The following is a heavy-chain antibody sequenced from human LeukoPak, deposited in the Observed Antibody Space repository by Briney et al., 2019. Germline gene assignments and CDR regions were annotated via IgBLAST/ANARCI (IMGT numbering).Heavy chain of an antibody. J-gene: IGHJ6*03. V-gene: IGHV3-30-3*01. CDR2: ISYDGSNK. Sequence: PGRSLRLSCAASGFTFSSYAMHWVRQAPGKGLEWVAVISYDGSNKYYADSVKGRFTISRDNSKNTLYLQMNSLRAEDTAVYYCVKELYMDVWGKGTTVTVSS. CDR1: GFTFSSYA. CDR3: VKELYMDV.